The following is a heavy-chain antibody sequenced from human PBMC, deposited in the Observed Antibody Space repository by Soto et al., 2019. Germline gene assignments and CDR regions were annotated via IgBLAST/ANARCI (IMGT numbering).Heavy chain of an antibody. CDR1: GYTFTSYD. CDR3: ARETYYYGSGSYEVIYYGMDV. D-gene: IGHD3-10*01. V-gene: IGHV1-18*01. J-gene: IGHJ6*02. Sequence: ASVKVSCKASGYTFTSYDINWVRQAPGQGLEWMGWTSAYNGNTNYAQKLQGRVTMTTDTSTSTAYMELRSLRSDDTAVYYCARETYYYGSGSYEVIYYGMDVWGQGTTVTVSS. CDR2: TSAYNGNT.